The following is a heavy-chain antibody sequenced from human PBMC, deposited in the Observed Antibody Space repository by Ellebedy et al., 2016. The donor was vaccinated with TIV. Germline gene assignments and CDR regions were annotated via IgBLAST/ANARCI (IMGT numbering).Heavy chain of an antibody. D-gene: IGHD7-27*01. CDR1: GFTFSNYW. J-gene: IGHJ4*02. CDR2: IKQDGSQK. CDR3: ARDLPGSDFVDY. V-gene: IGHV3-7*01. Sequence: PGGSLRLSCAASGFTFSNYWMNWVRQAPGKGLEWVANIKQDGSQKFYVDSVKGRFTISRDNAKNSRYLQMSCLRAEDTAVYYCARDLPGSDFVDYWGQGTLVTVSS.